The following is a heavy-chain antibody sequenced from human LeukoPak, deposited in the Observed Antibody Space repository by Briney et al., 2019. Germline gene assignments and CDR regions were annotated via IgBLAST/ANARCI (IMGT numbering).Heavy chain of an antibody. CDR2: ISGSGGST. Sequence: GGSLRLSCAASGFTFSSYWMNWVRQAPGKGLEWVSAISGSGGSTYYADSVKGRFSISRDNSKNTLFLQMNSLRGEDSALYYCARVRNWNYRDFDYWGQGTLVTVSS. CDR1: GFTFSSYW. CDR3: ARVRNWNYRDFDY. V-gene: IGHV3-23*01. J-gene: IGHJ4*02. D-gene: IGHD1-7*01.